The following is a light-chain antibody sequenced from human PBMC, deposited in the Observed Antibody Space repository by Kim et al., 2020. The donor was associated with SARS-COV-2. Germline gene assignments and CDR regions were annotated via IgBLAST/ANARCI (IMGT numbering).Light chain of an antibody. CDR3: SSYAGSNNLV. V-gene: IGLV2-8*01. J-gene: IGLJ2*01. CDR1: SSDVGGYNY. Sequence: GQLATISCTGTSSDVGGYNYASWYQQHPGKAPKLMIYEVSKRPSGVPDRFSGSKSGNTASLTVSGLQAEDEADYYCSSYAGSNNLVFGGGTQLTVL. CDR2: EVS.